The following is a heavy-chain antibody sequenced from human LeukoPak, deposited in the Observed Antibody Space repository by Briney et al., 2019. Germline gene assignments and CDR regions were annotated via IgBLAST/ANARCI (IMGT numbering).Heavy chain of an antibody. D-gene: IGHD3-22*01. Sequence: GGSLKLSCAASGFTFSSYDMHWVRQPTGKGLEWVSGIGTTGDTYYPGSVKGRFTISRENAKNALYLQMNSLRAGDTAVYYCARGLYYYDSSGYYGDTFDIWGQGTMVIVSS. CDR2: IGTTGDT. CDR3: ARGLYYYDSSGYYGDTFDI. J-gene: IGHJ3*02. CDR1: GFTFSSYD. V-gene: IGHV3-13*04.